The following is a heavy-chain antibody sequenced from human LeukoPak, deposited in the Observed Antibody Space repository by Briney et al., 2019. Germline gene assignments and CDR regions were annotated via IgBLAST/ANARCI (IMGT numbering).Heavy chain of an antibody. CDR3: ARDYYYDCSGYFDY. J-gene: IGHJ4*02. D-gene: IGHD3-22*01. CDR2: IYSGGST. CDR1: GFTVISNY. Sequence: PGGCLRLSCAASGFTVISNYMSWVRQAPGRGGEWVSVIYSGGSTYYADSVKGRFTISRDNSKNTLYLQMNSLRGEDAAVYYCARDYYYDCSGYFDYWGEGPLVTVSS. V-gene: IGHV3-66*01.